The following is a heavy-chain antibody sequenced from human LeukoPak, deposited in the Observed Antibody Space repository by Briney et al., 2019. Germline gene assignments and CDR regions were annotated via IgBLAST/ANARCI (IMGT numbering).Heavy chain of an antibody. CDR2: VHPSEGT. CDR1: GGSVSHSNW. Sequence: SGTLSLTCAVSGGSVSHSNWWTWVRQSPGKGLEWIGEVHPSEGTNYNPSLKSRVTISLDKSKNQFSLKLSSVTAADTAVYYCARGEKLCCSGGSCYSYYGDYVDYWGQGTLVTVSS. V-gene: IGHV4-4*02. CDR3: ARGEKLCCSGGSCYSYYGDYVDY. J-gene: IGHJ4*02. D-gene: IGHD2-15*01.